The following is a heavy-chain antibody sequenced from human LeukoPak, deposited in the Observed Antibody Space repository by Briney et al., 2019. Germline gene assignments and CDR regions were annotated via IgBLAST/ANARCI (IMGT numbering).Heavy chain of an antibody. V-gene: IGHV4-39*07. J-gene: IGHJ4*02. CDR1: GTSVTTNNNY. CDR3: ARDSSGIKISLPLDF. Sequence: SETLSLTCTVSGTSVTTNNNYWVWIRQPPGKGLEWIGSLYYNGNTFYNASFKSRVTISLDTSKNQFSLSLSSVTAADTAVYFCARDSSGIKISLPLDFWGQGTLVTVSS. D-gene: IGHD5-18*01. CDR2: LYYNGNT.